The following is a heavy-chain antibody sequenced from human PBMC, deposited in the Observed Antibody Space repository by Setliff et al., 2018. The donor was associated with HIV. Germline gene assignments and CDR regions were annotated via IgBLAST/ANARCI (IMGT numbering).Heavy chain of an antibody. V-gene: IGHV3-48*04. D-gene: IGHD3-16*01. Sequence: LRLSCAASGFTFSSYSMNWVRQAPGKGLEWVSYISSSSSTIYYADSVKGRSTISRDNAKNTLYLQMNGLSAEDTAVYYCARDRFRGGVGTGLAEYWGQGTVVTVSS. CDR3: ARDRFRGGVGTGLAEY. J-gene: IGHJ4*02. CDR2: ISSSSSTI. CDR1: GFTFSSYS.